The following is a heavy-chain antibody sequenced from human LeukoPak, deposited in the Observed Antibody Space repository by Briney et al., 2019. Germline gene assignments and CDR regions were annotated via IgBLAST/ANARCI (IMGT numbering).Heavy chain of an antibody. J-gene: IGHJ4*02. CDR1: GFTFSDAW. Sequence: TGGSLRLSCVASGFTFSDAWMSWVRQAPGGGLEWVGRIKANSDGGATDYTAPVKGRFTVSRDDSKNMAYLQMISLQTEDSGMYYCTTMGGSPGYDFWGPGTLVTVSP. V-gene: IGHV3-15*01. CDR2: IKANSDGGAT. CDR3: TTMGGSPGYDF. D-gene: IGHD1-26*01.